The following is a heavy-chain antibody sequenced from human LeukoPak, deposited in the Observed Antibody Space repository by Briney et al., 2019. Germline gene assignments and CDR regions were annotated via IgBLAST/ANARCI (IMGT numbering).Heavy chain of an antibody. V-gene: IGHV3-21*06. Sequence: GGSLRLSCTASGFTFSTYNINWVRQAPGKGLEWVSSISSGSNYMYYADSVKGRFTISRDNAKNSVYLQMNSVRAEDTAVYYCVTDVGSDYWGQGTLVTVSS. CDR1: GFTFSTYN. CDR3: VTDVGSDY. J-gene: IGHJ4*02. CDR2: ISSGSNYM. D-gene: IGHD1-26*01.